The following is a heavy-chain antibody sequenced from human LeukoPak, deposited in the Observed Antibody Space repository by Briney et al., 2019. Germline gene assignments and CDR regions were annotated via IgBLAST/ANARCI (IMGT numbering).Heavy chain of an antibody. V-gene: IGHV4-59*01. CDR2: MYYSGDS. D-gene: IGHD1-14*01. J-gene: IGHJ5*02. CDR1: GVPISDYY. Sequence: SETLSLTCNISGVPISDYYWSWIRLAPRRGLEWIGYMYYSGDSNSNPSLEGRVTMSADSSTNQFSLRLTSVTAADTAIYYCARELPTTGNWFDPWGQGILVTVSS. CDR3: ARELPTTGNWFDP.